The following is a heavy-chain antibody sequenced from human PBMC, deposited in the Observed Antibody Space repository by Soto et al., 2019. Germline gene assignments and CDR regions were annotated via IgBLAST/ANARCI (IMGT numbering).Heavy chain of an antibody. CDR1: GYTFFSFW. V-gene: IGHV5-10-1*01. CDR3: ARRYCSRADCYSDS. D-gene: IGHD2-2*01. CDR2: IDPGDSSA. Sequence: GESLKISCHGYGYTFFSFWIVWVRQVPGKGLEWVGRIDPGDSSATYSPTFQGHVTIPADRSTRSAYLQWRSLRASDTAIYFCARRYCSRADCYSDSWGQGSLVTVSS. J-gene: IGHJ4*02.